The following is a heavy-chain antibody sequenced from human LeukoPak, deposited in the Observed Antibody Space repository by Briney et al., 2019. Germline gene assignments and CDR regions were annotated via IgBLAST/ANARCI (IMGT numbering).Heavy chain of an antibody. CDR3: AKDLGRIQTYGMDV. CDR2: ISGSGGSS. V-gene: IGHV3-23*01. J-gene: IGHJ6*02. CDR1: GFTFSSYA. Sequence: GGSLRLSCAASGFTFSSYAMSWVRQAPGKGLEWVSAISGSGGSSYYADSVKGRFTISRDNSKNTLYLQMNSLRAEDTAVYYCAKDLGRIQTYGMDVWGQGTTVTVSS.